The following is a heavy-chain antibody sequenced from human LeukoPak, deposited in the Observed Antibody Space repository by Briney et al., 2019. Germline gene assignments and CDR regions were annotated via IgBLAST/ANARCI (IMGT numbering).Heavy chain of an antibody. Sequence: SETLSLTCAVSGGSISSSNWWGWVRQPPGKGLEWIGEIYHSGSTNYNPSLKSRVTISVDKSKNQFSLKLSSVTAADTAVYYCARDAGSYYKTGFDPWGQGTLVTVSS. V-gene: IGHV4-4*02. CDR1: GGSISSSNW. CDR3: ARDAGSYYKTGFDP. J-gene: IGHJ5*02. CDR2: IYHSGST. D-gene: IGHD3-10*01.